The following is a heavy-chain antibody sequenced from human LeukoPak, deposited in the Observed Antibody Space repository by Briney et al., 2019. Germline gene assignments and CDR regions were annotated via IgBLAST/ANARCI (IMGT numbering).Heavy chain of an antibody. D-gene: IGHD3-22*01. V-gene: IGHV3-74*01. CDR3: ARDPNYDSSGYPFDY. Sequence: GGSLRLSCAASGFTFSRYWMHWVRQAPGKGLVWVSRINSDGSFTTYADSVEGRFTISRDNAKNTLYLQMDSLRADDTAVYYCARDPNYDSSGYPFDYWGQGTLVTVSS. J-gene: IGHJ4*02. CDR1: GFTFSRYW. CDR2: INSDGSFT.